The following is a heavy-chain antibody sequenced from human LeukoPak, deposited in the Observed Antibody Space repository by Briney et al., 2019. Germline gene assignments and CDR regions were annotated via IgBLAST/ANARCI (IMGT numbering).Heavy chain of an antibody. CDR3: AHSGSSSSGIDAFDV. V-gene: IGHV2-5*01. D-gene: IGHD6-13*01. CDR1: GFSLNTNGVG. Sequence: SGPTLVKPTQTLTLTCTFSGFSLNTNGVGVGWIRQPPGKALEWLALIYWNGDKRYRSSLKSRLTITKDTSKNQVVLTLTNMGPMDTATYFCAHSGSSSSGIDAFDVWGQGTMVTVSS. CDR2: IYWNGDK. J-gene: IGHJ3*01.